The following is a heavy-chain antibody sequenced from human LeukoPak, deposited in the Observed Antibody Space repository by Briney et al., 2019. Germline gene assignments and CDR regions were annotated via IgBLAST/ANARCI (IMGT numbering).Heavy chain of an antibody. CDR3: ASNPIFGRCKDY. CDR2: IQQDGSEK. CDR1: GFTFSSYW. Sequence: GGSVRLSCSASGFTFSSYWMSSVRQAPGKGLEWVANIQQDGSEKYYVDPVKGRFTISRDNAKNSLYLQMNSLRAEDTAVYYCASNPIFGRCKDYWGQGTLVTVSS. J-gene: IGHJ4*02. D-gene: IGHD3-3*01. V-gene: IGHV3-7*01.